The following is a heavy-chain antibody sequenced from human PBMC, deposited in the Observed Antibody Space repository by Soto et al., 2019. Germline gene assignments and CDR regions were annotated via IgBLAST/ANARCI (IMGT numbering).Heavy chain of an antibody. CDR2: IWSDGSNK. CDR1: GFTFSSYG. V-gene: IGHV3-33*01. CDR3: ARDSMNVDTAMDPLRQNDAFEI. D-gene: IGHD5-18*01. J-gene: IGHJ3*02. Sequence: QVQLVESGGGVVQPGRSLRLSCAASGFTFSSYGMHWVRQAPGKGLEWVAVIWSDGSNKYYADSVNGRFTISRDNSKNTLYLQMNSLRAEDTAMYYCARDSMNVDTAMDPLRQNDAFEIWGQETMVTVSS.